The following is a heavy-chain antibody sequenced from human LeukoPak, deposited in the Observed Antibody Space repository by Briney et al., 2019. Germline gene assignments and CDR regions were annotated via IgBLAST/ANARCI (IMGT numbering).Heavy chain of an antibody. CDR1: GFTFSDYY. CDR3: ARSVYLLYYFDY. J-gene: IGHJ4*02. CDR2: ISSSGSTI. Sequence: PGGSLRLSCAASGFTFSDYYMSRIRQAPGKGLVWVSYISSSGSTIYYADSVKGRFTISRDNAKNSLYLQMNSLRAEDTAVYYCARSVYLLYYFDYWGQGTLVTVSS. D-gene: IGHD2-8*01. V-gene: IGHV3-11*04.